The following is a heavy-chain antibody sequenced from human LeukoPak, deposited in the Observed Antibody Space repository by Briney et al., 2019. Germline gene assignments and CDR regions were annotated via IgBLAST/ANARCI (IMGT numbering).Heavy chain of an antibody. V-gene: IGHV4-59*10. Sequence: SETLSLTCAVYGGSFSGYYWSWIRQPPGKGLEWIGRIYTSGTTNYNPSLKSRVTISVDTSRDQFSLKLNSVTAADTAVYYCARDNFSGSYHFDYWGQGTLVTVSS. CDR1: GGSFSGYY. CDR2: IYTSGTT. CDR3: ARDNFSGSYHFDY. D-gene: IGHD1-26*01. J-gene: IGHJ4*02.